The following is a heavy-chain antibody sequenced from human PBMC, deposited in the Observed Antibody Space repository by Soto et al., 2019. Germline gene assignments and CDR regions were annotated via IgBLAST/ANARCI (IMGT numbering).Heavy chain of an antibody. Sequence: ASVKFSCKASGGTFSSYAISWVRQAPGQGLEWMGGIIPIFGTANYAQKFQGRVTITADESTSTAYMELSSLRSEDTAVYYCARVRFVSSGWYRGPIDYWGQGTLVTVSS. CDR1: GGTFSSYA. J-gene: IGHJ4*02. D-gene: IGHD6-19*01. CDR2: IIPIFGTA. CDR3: ARVRFVSSGWYRGPIDY. V-gene: IGHV1-69*13.